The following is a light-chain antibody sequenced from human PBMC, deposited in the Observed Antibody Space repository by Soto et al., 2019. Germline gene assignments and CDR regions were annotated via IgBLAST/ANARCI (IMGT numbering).Light chain of an antibody. J-gene: IGKJ2*01. V-gene: IGKV3-20*01. CDR2: GVS. CDR3: QQYGRSPFT. CDR1: QSVSNTY. Sequence: EIVLAQSPGTLSLSPGERATLSCRASQSVSNTYLAWYQQKPGQAPRLLIYGVSSRATGIPDRFSGSGSGTDFTLTISRLEPEDFAVYYCQQYGRSPFTFGQGTKLQIK.